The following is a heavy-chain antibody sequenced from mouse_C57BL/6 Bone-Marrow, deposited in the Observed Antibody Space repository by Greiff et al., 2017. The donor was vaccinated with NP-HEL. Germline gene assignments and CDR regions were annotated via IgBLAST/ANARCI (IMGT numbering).Heavy chain of an antibody. CDR2: INPDSSTI. Sequence: CEASGVDFSRYWMSWVRRAPGKGLEWIGEINPDSSTINYAPSLKDKFIISRDNAKNTLYLQMSKVRSEDTALYYCARQGIYYYGGYFDVWGTGTTVTVSS. CDR1: GVDFSRYW. J-gene: IGHJ1*03. CDR3: ARQGIYYYGGYFDV. D-gene: IGHD1-1*01. V-gene: IGHV4-1*01.